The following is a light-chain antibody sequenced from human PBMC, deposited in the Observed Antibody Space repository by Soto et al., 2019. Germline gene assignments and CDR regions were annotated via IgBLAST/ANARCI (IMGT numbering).Light chain of an antibody. J-gene: IGKJ5*01. CDR3: QQYTGPPTT. Sequence: IMLTQSPDTLSFSPGQRPTLSYTASQTVSSNYLAWCQQRPGQAPRLLIYGASTRAAGIPDRFSGSGSGTDFTLTITRLEPEDSAVYFCQQYTGPPTTFGQGTRLEIK. V-gene: IGKV3-20*01. CDR2: GAS. CDR1: QTVSSNY.